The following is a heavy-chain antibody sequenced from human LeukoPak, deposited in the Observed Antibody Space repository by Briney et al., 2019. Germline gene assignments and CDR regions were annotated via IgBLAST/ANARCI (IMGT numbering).Heavy chain of an antibody. Sequence: PGGSLRLSCAASGFTFDDYGMSWVRQAPGKGLEWVSGINWNGGSTGYADSVKGRFTISRDNAKNSLYLQMNSLRAEDTAWYYCARGLTYYYDSSGPLINDYWRQGTLVTVSS. J-gene: IGHJ4*02. D-gene: IGHD3-22*01. V-gene: IGHV3-20*04. CDR1: GFTFDDYG. CDR2: INWNGGST. CDR3: ARGLTYYYDSSGPLINDY.